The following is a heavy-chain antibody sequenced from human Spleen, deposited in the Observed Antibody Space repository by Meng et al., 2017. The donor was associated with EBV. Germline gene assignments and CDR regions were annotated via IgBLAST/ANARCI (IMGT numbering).Heavy chain of an antibody. Sequence: EMQLVESGXXLXKPGGXXRXXXXDSRFTFRHYTVHWVRQAPGKGLEWVSLITGGSSTDIFYADSVKGRFSVSRNNAENSVSLQMNSLRAEDTAVYYCATVRDPTYYFDFWGQGTLVTVSS. V-gene: IGHV3-21*02. D-gene: IGHD1-1*01. J-gene: IGHJ4*02. CDR2: ITGGSSTDI. CDR1: RFTFRHYT. CDR3: ATVRDPTYYFDF.